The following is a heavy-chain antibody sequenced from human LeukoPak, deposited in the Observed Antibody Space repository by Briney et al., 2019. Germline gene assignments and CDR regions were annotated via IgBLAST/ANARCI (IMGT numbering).Heavy chain of an antibody. V-gene: IGHV1-18*01. Sequence: ASVKVSCKASGYTFTSCGISWVRQAPGQGLEWMGWISAYNGNTNYAQKLQGRVTMTTDTSTSTAYMELRSLRSDDTAVYYCARSNLYYDILTGYQDYWGQGTLVTVSS. CDR3: ARSNLYYDILTGYQDY. J-gene: IGHJ4*02. D-gene: IGHD3-9*01. CDR2: ISAYNGNT. CDR1: GYTFTSCG.